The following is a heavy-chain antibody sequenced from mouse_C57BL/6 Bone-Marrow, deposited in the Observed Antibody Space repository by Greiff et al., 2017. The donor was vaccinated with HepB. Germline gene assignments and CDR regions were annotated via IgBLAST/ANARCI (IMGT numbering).Heavy chain of an antibody. J-gene: IGHJ1*03. D-gene: IGHD1-1*01. V-gene: IGHV3-6*01. CDR1: GYSITSGYY. CDR3: ARRRAYYGSSPWYFDV. Sequence: DVQLQESGPGLVKPSQSLSLTCSVTGYSITSGYYWNWIRQFPGNKLEWMGYISYDGSNNYNPSLKNRISITRDTSKNQFSLKLNSVTTEDTATYYGARRRAYYGSSPWYFDVWGTGTTVTVSS. CDR2: ISYDGSN.